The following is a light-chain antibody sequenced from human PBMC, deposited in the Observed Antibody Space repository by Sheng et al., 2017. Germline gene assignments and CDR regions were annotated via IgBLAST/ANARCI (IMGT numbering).Light chain of an antibody. V-gene: IGKV3-15*01. Sequence: ELVMTQSPATLSVSPGERATLSCRASQSVSSNLAWYQQKPGQPPRLLIYGASTRATDIPARFSASGSGTDFTLTISRLEPEDFAVYFCQQSGNSAITFGQGTRLEI. CDR1: QSVSSN. CDR3: QQSGNSAIT. J-gene: IGKJ5*01. CDR2: GAS.